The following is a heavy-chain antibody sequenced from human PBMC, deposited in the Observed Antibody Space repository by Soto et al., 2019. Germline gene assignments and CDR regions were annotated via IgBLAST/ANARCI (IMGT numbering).Heavy chain of an antibody. Sequence: QVQLVQSGAEVKKPGASVRVSCKTSGYTFFNYGLPWVRQAPGQGLEWMGWLGAYNGDTSSSEKLQDRFTMTTDTSTNTVYMDLRSLTSDDTAVYYCARWSAIVGGAEALDVWGQGTMVIVSS. J-gene: IGHJ3*01. CDR1: GYTFFNYG. CDR3: ARWSAIVGGAEALDV. V-gene: IGHV1-18*01. D-gene: IGHD1-26*01. CDR2: LGAYNGDT.